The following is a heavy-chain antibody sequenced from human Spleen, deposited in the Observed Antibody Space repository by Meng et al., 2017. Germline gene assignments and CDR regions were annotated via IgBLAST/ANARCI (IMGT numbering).Heavy chain of an antibody. CDR1: GFTFSSYW. Sequence: GESLKISCAASGFTFSSYWMHWVRQAPGKGLVWVSRINSDGSSTSYADSVKGRFTISRDNAKNTLYLQMNSLRVEDTAVYYCARGADSSGYYFIYYFDYWGQGTLVTVSS. D-gene: IGHD3-22*01. CDR3: ARGADSSGYYFIYYFDY. CDR2: INSDGSST. J-gene: IGHJ4*02. V-gene: IGHV3-74*01.